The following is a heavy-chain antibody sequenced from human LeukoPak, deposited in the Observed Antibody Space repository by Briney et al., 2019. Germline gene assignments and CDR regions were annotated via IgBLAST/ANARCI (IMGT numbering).Heavy chain of an antibody. J-gene: IGHJ4*02. D-gene: IGHD1-26*01. CDR2: IKSKDVGGTA. V-gene: IGHV3-15*01. CDR1: GFTVSSNY. CDR3: TTTQYSDSSLRY. Sequence: GGSLRLSCAASGFTVSSNYMSWVRQAPGRGLEWVARIKSKDVGGTAANAAPVEGRFTISRDDSKNTLYLQMNSLKTEDTAVYYCTTTQYSDSSLRYWGQGTPVTVSS.